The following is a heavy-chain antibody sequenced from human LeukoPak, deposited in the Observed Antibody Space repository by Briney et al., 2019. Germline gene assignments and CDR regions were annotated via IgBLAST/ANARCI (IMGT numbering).Heavy chain of an antibody. CDR3: AKGSSDGRPYYFDY. D-gene: IGHD5-24*01. V-gene: IGHV3-23*01. CDR2: ISDGGGST. Sequence: GGSLRLSCAASGFTFSGYAMSWVRQAPGKGLEWFSAISDGGGSTYHADSVKGRFTISRDNSKNTLFLQMNSLRGEDTAVYYCAKGSSDGRPYYFDYWGQGTLVTVSS. J-gene: IGHJ4*02. CDR1: GFTFSGYA.